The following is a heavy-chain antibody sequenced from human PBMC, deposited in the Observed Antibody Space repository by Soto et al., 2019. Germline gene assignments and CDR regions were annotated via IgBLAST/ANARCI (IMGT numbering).Heavy chain of an antibody. CDR3: EALNYDYVWGSPMSSYYGMDV. D-gene: IGHD3-16*01. CDR1: GFTFSSYA. V-gene: IGHV3-23*01. Sequence: GGSLRLSCAASGFTFSSYAMSWVRQAPGKGLEWVSAISGSGGSTYYADSVKGRFTISRDNSKKKLYLQMNSLRAEDTAVYYCEALNYDYVWGSPMSSYYGMDVWGQGTTVTVSS. J-gene: IGHJ6*02. CDR2: ISGSGGST.